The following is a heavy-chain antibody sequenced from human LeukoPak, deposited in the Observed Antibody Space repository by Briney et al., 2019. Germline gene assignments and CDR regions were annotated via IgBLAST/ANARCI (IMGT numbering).Heavy chain of an antibody. J-gene: IGHJ5*02. D-gene: IGHD3-10*01. Sequence: GASVKVSCKASGYTFTGYYMHWVRQAPGQGLEWMGWINPNSGGTNYAQKFQGRVTMTRDTSISTAYMELSRLRSDDTAVYYCARDLFAELLMEPGWFDPWGQGTLVTVSS. CDR1: GYTFTGYY. CDR2: INPNSGGT. CDR3: ARDLFAELLMEPGWFDP. V-gene: IGHV1-2*02.